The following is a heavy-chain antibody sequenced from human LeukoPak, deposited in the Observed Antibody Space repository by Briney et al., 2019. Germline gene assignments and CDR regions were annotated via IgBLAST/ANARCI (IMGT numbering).Heavy chain of an antibody. V-gene: IGHV4-34*01. CDR2: INHSGST. CDR3: ARGRGLYYGHARGLGWFDP. J-gene: IGHJ5*02. D-gene: IGHD3-10*01. Sequence: PSETLSLTCAVYGGSFSGYYWSWIRQPPGKGLEWIGEINHSGSTNYNPSLKSRVTISVDTSKNQFSLKLSSVTAADTAVYYCARGRGLYYGHARGLGWFDPWGQGTLVTVSS. CDR1: GGSFSGYY.